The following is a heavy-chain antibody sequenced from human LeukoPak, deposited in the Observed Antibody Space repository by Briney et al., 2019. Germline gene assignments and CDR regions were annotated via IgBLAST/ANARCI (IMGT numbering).Heavy chain of an antibody. V-gene: IGHV3-21*01. D-gene: IGHD6-13*01. J-gene: IGHJ5*01. CDR1: GFTFSSYA. Sequence: GGSLRLSCAASGFTFSSYAMSWVRQAPGKGLEWVSSISSSSGYIEYADSVKGRFTISRDNAKNSLYLQMNSLRAEDTSVYYCARSPYSSGWYVFDSWGQGTLVTVSS. CDR3: ARSPYSSGWYVFDS. CDR2: ISSSSGYI.